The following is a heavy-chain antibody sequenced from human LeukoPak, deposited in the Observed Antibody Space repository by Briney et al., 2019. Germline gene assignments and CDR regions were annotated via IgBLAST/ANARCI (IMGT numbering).Heavy chain of an antibody. CDR1: GFTFSSYG. D-gene: IGHD1-1*01. J-gene: IGHJ4*02. CDR2: ISYDGSSK. CDR3: ARKGYNWIKANGPFDY. V-gene: IGHV3-30*03. Sequence: PGRSLRLSCAASGFTFSSYGMHWVRQAPGKGLEWVAVISYDGSSKYYADSVKGRFTISRDNSKNTLYLQMNSLRAEDTAVYYCARKGYNWIKANGPFDYWGQGTLVTVSS.